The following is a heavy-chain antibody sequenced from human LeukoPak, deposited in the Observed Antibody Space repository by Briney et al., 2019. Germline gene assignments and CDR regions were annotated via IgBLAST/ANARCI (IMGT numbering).Heavy chain of an antibody. D-gene: IGHD2-2*01. J-gene: IGHJ4*02. Sequence: ASVKVSCKASGYTFTGYYMHWVRQATGQGLEWMGWMNPNSGNTGYAQKFQGRVTITRNTSISTAYMELSSLRSEDTAVYYCARFVLGYCSSTSCPVDDYRGQGTLVTVSS. CDR2: MNPNSGNT. CDR1: GYTFTGYY. CDR3: ARFVLGYCSSTSCPVDDY. V-gene: IGHV1-8*03.